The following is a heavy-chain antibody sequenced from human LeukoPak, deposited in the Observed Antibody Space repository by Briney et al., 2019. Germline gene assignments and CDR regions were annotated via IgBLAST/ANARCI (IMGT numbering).Heavy chain of an antibody. CDR2: IYYSGST. CDR3: ASAPRRGSIGGLDY. V-gene: IGHV4-39*01. Sequence: SETLSFTCTVSGDSISSSSYYWGWIRQPPGKGLGWIGSIYYSGSTYYSPSLKSRLTISVDTSKNQFSLRLTSVTAADTAVYYCASAPRRGSIGGLDYWGQGILVTVSS. J-gene: IGHJ4*02. D-gene: IGHD3-10*01. CDR1: GDSISSSSYY.